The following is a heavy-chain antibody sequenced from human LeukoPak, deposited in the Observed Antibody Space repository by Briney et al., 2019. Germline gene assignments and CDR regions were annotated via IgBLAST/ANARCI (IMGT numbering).Heavy chain of an antibody. CDR1: GFSFTNYG. Sequence: ASVKVSCKASGFSFTNYGFSWVRQAPGQGLEWMAWISVHNGNTNYAQSFQGRVTLTTDTSTGTVYMELRSLRSDDTAVYYCARSHSGSYYGGDDYWGQGTLIIVS. CDR3: ARSHSGSYYGGDDY. CDR2: ISVHNGNT. V-gene: IGHV1-18*01. J-gene: IGHJ4*02. D-gene: IGHD1-26*01.